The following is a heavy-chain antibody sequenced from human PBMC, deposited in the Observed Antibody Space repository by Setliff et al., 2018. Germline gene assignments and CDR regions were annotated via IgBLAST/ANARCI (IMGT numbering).Heavy chain of an antibody. D-gene: IGHD5-18*01. V-gene: IGHV4-4*07. CDR2: IYSSGRA. J-gene: IGHJ4*02. CDR1: GGSISSNY. Sequence: SETLSLTCTVSGGSISSNYWTWIRQFAGKGLEWIGRIYSSGRATYNPSLNSRVTMSVDTSKNQFSLKVRSVTAADTAVYYCARLPPLHTPMALTFDYWGQGILVTVSS. CDR3: ARLPPLHTPMALTFDY.